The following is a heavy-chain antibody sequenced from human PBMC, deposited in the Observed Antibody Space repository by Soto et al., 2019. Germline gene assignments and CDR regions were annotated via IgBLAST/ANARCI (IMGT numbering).Heavy chain of an antibody. CDR3: AKATATGGGAFDI. Sequence: GGSLRLSCAASGFICTSYDMSWVRQTPGKGLEWVSTILVSDSTHYEDSVRGRFTTSGDRSKNTVYLQMNSLTAGDTAVYYCAKATATGGGAFDICGQGTMVTVSS. CDR1: GFICTSYD. J-gene: IGHJ3*02. D-gene: IGHD2-8*02. V-gene: IGHV3-23*01. CDR2: ILVSDST.